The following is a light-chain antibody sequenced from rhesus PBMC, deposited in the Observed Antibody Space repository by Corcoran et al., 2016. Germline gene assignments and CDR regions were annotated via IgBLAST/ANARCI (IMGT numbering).Light chain of an antibody. J-gene: IGKJ2*01. CDR2: AAS. Sequence: DIQMTQSPSSLSASVGDRVTITCQASQGISSWLAWYQQKPGKALKLLIYAASSLQSGVPSRFSGSGAGTDSTLPISSLQPEDFATYYCQQHNSYPYSFGQGTKVEIK. CDR1: QGISSW. V-gene: IGKV1-33*02. CDR3: QQHNSYPYS.